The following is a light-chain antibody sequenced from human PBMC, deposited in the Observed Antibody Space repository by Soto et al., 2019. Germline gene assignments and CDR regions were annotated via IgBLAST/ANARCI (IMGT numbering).Light chain of an antibody. J-gene: IGLJ2*01. CDR3: AAWDGSLNGVA. CDR2: SNN. CDR1: SSNIGSNT. Sequence: QSVLPQPPSASGTPGQRVTISCSGSSSNIGSNTVNWYQQLPGTAPKLLIYSNNQRPSGVPDRVSGSKSGTSASLAISGLQSEDEADYYCAAWDGSLNGVAFGGGTKVTVL. V-gene: IGLV1-44*01.